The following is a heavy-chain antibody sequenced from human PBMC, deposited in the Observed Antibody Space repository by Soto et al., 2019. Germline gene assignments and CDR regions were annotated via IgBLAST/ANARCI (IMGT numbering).Heavy chain of an antibody. V-gene: IGHV3-30-3*01. Sequence: PGGSLRLSCAASGFTFSSYAMHWVRQAPGKGLEWVAVISYDGSNKYYADSVKGRFTISRDNSKNTLYLQMNSLRAEDTALYYCARGDCTGAYCYSWPFNYGVDVWGQGTTVTVSS. CDR2: ISYDGSNK. CDR3: ARGDCTGAYCYSWPFNYGVDV. J-gene: IGHJ6*02. CDR1: GFTFSSYA. D-gene: IGHD2-15*01.